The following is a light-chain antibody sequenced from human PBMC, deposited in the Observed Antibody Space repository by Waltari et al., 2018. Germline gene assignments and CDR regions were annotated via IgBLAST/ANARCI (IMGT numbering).Light chain of an antibody. Sequence: EIVLTQSPATLSFSPGERATLSCRASQSVSTFLAWYQQNPGQAPRLLIYHASNRATGIPARFSGSGSGTDFTLTISSLEPEDFAVYYCQQRANWPPLTFGGGTKVEI. CDR2: HAS. CDR3: QQRANWPPLT. CDR1: QSVSTF. J-gene: IGKJ4*01. V-gene: IGKV3-11*01.